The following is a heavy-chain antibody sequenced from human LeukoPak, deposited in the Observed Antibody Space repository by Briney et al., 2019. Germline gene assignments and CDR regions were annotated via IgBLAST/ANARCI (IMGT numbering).Heavy chain of an antibody. CDR2: ISSSTNYI. Sequence: KSGGSLRLSCAASGFTFSTYTMNWVRQAPGKGLEWVSSISSSTNYIYYADSVKGRFTISRDNDKKSLYLQMNSLRVEDTAVYYCARVFGQQPPNYWGQGTLVTVSS. D-gene: IGHD6-13*01. V-gene: IGHV3-21*01. J-gene: IGHJ4*02. CDR3: ARVFGQQPPNY. CDR1: GFTFSTYT.